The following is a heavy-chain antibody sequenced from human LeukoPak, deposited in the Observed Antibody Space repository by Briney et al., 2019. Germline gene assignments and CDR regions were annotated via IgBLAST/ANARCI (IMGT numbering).Heavy chain of an antibody. Sequence: SETLSLTCTVSGYSISSGYYWGWIRQPPGKGLEWIGSIYHSGSTYYNPSLKSRVTISVDTSKNQFSLKLSSVTAADTAVYYCTREAVGYSSGWYWGQGTLVTVSS. CDR3: TREAVGYSSGWY. CDR1: GYSISSGYY. J-gene: IGHJ4*02. CDR2: IYHSGST. V-gene: IGHV4-38-2*02. D-gene: IGHD6-19*01.